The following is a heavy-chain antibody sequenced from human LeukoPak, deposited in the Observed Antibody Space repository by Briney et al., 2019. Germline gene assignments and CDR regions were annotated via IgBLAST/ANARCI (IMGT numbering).Heavy chain of an antibody. CDR3: ASGVSGSYFR. V-gene: IGHV4-34*01. J-gene: IGHJ4*02. D-gene: IGHD1-26*01. CDR1: GGSFSGYY. Sequence: PSETLSLTCAVYGGSFSGYYWSWIRQPPGKGLEWIGEINHSGSTNYNPSLKSRVTISVDTSKNQFSLKLSSVTAADTAVYYCASGVSGSYFRWGQGTLVTVSS. CDR2: INHSGST.